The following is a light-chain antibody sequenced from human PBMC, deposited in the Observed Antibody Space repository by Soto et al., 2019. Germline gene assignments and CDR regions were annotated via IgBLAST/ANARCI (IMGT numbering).Light chain of an antibody. V-gene: IGKV3-15*01. CDR1: QSVRSN. J-gene: IGKJ1*01. Sequence: EIVMTQSPDTLFVSREERATLSCRASQSVRSNLAWFQQKPGQAPRLLISGASTRAAGLPARFSGTGSGTEFTLTISSLQSEDFAIYYRQHYNNWPWAIGQGTKVELK. CDR2: GAS. CDR3: QHYNNWPWA.